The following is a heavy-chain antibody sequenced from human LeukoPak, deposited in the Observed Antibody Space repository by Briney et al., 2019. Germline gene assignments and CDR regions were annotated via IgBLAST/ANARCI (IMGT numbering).Heavy chain of an antibody. V-gene: IGHV3-23*01. Sequence: PGGSLRLSSAASGFTFSSYGMSWVRQAPGKGLEWVSAISGSGGSTYYADSVKGRFTISRDNSKNTLYLQMNSLRAEDTAVYYCAKEGHTIFGVASMDHWGQGTLVTVSS. D-gene: IGHD3-3*01. CDR2: ISGSGGST. CDR1: GFTFSSYG. J-gene: IGHJ4*02. CDR3: AKEGHTIFGVASMDH.